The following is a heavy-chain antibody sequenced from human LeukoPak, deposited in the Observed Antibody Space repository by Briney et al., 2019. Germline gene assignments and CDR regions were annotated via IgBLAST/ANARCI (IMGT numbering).Heavy chain of an antibody. J-gene: IGHJ5*02. CDR3: AREDRKVDYSISGSYFNDL. D-gene: IGHD3-10*01. Sequence: SETLSLTCTVSGGSISSSSYYWGWIRQPPGKGLEWIGSIYYSGSTYYNPSLKSRVTISVDTSKNQFSLTLNSVTPEDTAVYFCAREDRKVDYSISGSYFNDLWGQGTVVIVSS. CDR1: GGSISSSSYY. V-gene: IGHV4-39*02. CDR2: IYYSGST.